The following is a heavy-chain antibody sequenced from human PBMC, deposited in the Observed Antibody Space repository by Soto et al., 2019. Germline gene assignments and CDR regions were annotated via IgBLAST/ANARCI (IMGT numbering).Heavy chain of an antibody. CDR3: ATVQPYYYDSSGYQGPDYYYYYGMDV. Sequence: GASVKVSCKVSGYTLTELSMHWARQAPGKGLEWMGGFDPEDGETIYAQKFQGRVTMTEDTSTDTAYMELSSLRSEDTAVYYCATVQPYYYDSSGYQGPDYYYYYGMDVWGQGTTVTVSS. V-gene: IGHV1-24*01. D-gene: IGHD3-22*01. CDR1: GYTLTELS. CDR2: FDPEDGET. J-gene: IGHJ6*02.